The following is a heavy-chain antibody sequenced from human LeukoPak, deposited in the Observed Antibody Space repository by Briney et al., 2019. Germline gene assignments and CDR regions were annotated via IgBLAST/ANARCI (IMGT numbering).Heavy chain of an antibody. CDR2: TIPIFGTA. Sequence: ASVKVSCKASGGTFSSYAISWVRQAPGQGLEWMGGTIPIFGTANYAQKFQGRVTITTDESTSTAYMELSSLRSEDTAVYYCARAAAPYYYYYMDVWGKGTTVTVSS. V-gene: IGHV1-69*05. CDR3: ARAAAPYYYYYMDV. CDR1: GGTFSSYA. D-gene: IGHD2-2*01. J-gene: IGHJ6*03.